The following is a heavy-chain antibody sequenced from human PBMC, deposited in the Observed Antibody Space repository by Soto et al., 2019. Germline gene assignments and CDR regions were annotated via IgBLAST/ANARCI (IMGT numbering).Heavy chain of an antibody. V-gene: IGHV2-5*02. D-gene: IGHD2-21*02. CDR2: IYWDDDK. J-gene: IGHJ6*02. CDR3: AYSRCGGDCLQSYSSHYYYGRDV. Sequence: QITLKESGPTLVKPTQTLTLTCTISGFSLNTGGVGVGWIRQPPGKALEWLALIYWDDDKRYSPSLKSRLTITKDTSKNQVVLTMTNMDPLDTATYYCAYSRCGGDCLQSYSSHYYYGRDVWGQGTTVTVSS. CDR1: GFSLNTGGVG.